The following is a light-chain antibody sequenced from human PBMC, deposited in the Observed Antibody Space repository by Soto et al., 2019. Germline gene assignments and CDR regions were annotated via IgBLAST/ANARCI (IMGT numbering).Light chain of an antibody. J-gene: IGKJ1*01. CDR2: DAY. CDR1: PSISSW. CDR3: QHYNIFPWP. Sequence: DIQMTQSPSTLSASVGDRVTITFRAIPSISSWLAWYQQKPGKATKLLIYDAYSLESGDPSRFSGSGSWTEVTLSISRLHPAYVSTYYCQHYNIFPWPFAQGTKVQIQ. V-gene: IGKV1-5*01.